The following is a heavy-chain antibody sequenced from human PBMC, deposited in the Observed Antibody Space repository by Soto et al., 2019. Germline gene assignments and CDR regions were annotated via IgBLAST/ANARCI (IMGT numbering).Heavy chain of an antibody. V-gene: IGHV4-59*01. CDR2: IYYSGST. D-gene: IGHD2-15*01. CDR3: AREIGYCSGGSCGWFNP. CDR1: GGSTIGSY. Sequence: LETLSLTCTVSGGSTIGSYWSWIRQPPGKGLEYIGNIYYSGSTNYNPSLKSRVTISIDTSNNQFSLKLSSVTAADTAVYYCAREIGYCSGGSCGWFNPWGQGTLVTVSS. J-gene: IGHJ5*02.